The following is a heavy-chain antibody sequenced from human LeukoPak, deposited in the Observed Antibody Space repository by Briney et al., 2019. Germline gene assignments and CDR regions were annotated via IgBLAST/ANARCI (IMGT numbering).Heavy chain of an antibody. J-gene: IGHJ5*02. Sequence: SETLSLTCTVSGGSISSSSYYWGWIRQPPGKGLEWIGSIYYSGSTYYNPSLKSRVTISVDTSKNQFSLKLSSATAADTAVYYCARRPSSRFNWFDPWGQGTLVTVSS. V-gene: IGHV4-39*01. CDR3: ARRPSSRFNWFDP. CDR2: IYYSGST. CDR1: GGSISSSSYY.